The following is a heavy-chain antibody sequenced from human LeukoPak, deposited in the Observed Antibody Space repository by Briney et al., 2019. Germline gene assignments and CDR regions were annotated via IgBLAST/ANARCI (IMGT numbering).Heavy chain of an antibody. Sequence: GGSLRLSCAASGFTVSSNYMSWVRQAPGKGLEWVSVIYSGGSSYYADSVKGRFTISRDNSKNTLYLQMNSLRAEDTAVYYCARGDSSSWYYFDYWGQGTLVTVSS. CDR1: GFTVSSNY. CDR2: IYSGGSS. J-gene: IGHJ4*02. D-gene: IGHD6-13*01. CDR3: ARGDSSSWYYFDY. V-gene: IGHV3-53*01.